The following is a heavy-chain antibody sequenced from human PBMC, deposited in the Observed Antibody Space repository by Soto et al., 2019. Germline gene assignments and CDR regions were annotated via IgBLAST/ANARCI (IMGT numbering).Heavy chain of an antibody. CDR1: GGSFSAYY. CDR2: INHSGSA. D-gene: IGHD2-21*02. CDR3: ARDLWGYCGTACYPLDV. V-gene: IGHV4-34*01. Sequence: PSETLSLTCAVYGGSFSAYYWSWIRQPPGKGLEWIGEINHSGSANYNPSLKSRVTISVDTSKKQFSLKLSSVTAADTAVYYCARDLWGYCGTACYPLDVWGQGTTVTVSS. J-gene: IGHJ6*02.